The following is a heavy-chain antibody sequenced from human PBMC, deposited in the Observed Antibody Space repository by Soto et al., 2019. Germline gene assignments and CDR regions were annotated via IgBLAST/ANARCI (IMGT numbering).Heavy chain of an antibody. V-gene: IGHV4-4*02. CDR2: IYHSGST. J-gene: IGHJ5*02. CDR1: SGSISSSNW. Sequence: TSETLSLTCAVSSGSISSSNWWSWVRQPPGKGLEWIGEIYHSGSTNYNPSLKSRVTISVDKSKNQFSLKLSSVTAADTAVYYCARVPYCSGGSCYSRRDNWFDPWGQGTLVTVSS. CDR3: ARVPYCSGGSCYSRRDNWFDP. D-gene: IGHD2-15*01.